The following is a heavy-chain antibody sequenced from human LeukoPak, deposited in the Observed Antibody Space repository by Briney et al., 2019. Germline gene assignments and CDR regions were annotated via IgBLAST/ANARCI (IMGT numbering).Heavy chain of an antibody. J-gene: IGHJ4*02. CDR2: INTGGSTT. CDR1: GFTFSTYW. D-gene: IGHD3-10*01. V-gene: IGHV3-74*01. Sequence: GGSLRLSCAASGFTFSTYWIHWVRQAPGKGLVWVSRINTGGSTTNYADSVKGRFTISRDNAKNTLYLQMNDLRAEDTAVYYCARAGSFRFDYWGQGTLVTVSS. CDR3: ARAGSFRFDY.